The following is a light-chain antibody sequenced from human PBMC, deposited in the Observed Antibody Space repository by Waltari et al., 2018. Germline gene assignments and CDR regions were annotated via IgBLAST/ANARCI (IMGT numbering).Light chain of an antibody. CDR1: SRYVGAYDY. CDR3: SSYGGNTYHLI. J-gene: IGLJ2*01. Sequence: QSALTQPPSASGSPGQSVTISCTGPSRYVGAYDYVSWYQQDPGKAPNLMISVVSKPPSGVPDRFSGSKSGNTASLTVSGLQAEDEADYYCSSYGGNTYHLIFGGGTKLTVL. CDR2: VVS. V-gene: IGLV2-8*01.